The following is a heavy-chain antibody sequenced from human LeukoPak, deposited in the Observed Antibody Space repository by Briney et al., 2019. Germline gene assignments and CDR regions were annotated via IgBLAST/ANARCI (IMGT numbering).Heavy chain of an antibody. D-gene: IGHD2-21*02. CDR1: GFTFTSYG. Sequence: GGSLRLSCATSGFTFTSYGMHWVRQAPGKGLEWVAGVSFDGRNKHYVDSVKGRFTISRDNSKNTIYLQMNSLRPDDTALYYCAKDSCGGDCYYFDYWGQATLVTVSS. J-gene: IGHJ4*02. CDR3: AKDSCGGDCYYFDY. V-gene: IGHV3-30*18. CDR2: VSFDGRNK.